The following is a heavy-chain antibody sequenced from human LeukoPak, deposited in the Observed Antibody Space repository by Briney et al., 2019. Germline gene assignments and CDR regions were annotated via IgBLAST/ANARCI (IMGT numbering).Heavy chain of an antibody. CDR3: AKEGSQVLTVYAIRSYYYYMDV. J-gene: IGHJ6*03. CDR1: GFTFSSYA. D-gene: IGHD2-8*01. Sequence: GGSLRLSCAASGFTFSSYAMSWVRQAPGKGLEWVSAISGSGGSTYYADSVKGRFTISRDNSKNTLYLQMNSLRAEDTAVYYCAKEGSQVLTVYAIRSYYYYMDVWGKGTAVTVSS. V-gene: IGHV3-23*01. CDR2: ISGSGGST.